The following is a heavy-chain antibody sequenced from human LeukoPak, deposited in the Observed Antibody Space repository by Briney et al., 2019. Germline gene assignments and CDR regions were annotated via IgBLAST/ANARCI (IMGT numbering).Heavy chain of an antibody. CDR2: INHSGST. J-gene: IGHJ4*02. CDR3: ASGLNFDY. CDR1: GFTFGDYA. Sequence: GSLRLSCTASGFTFGDYAMSWVRQAPGKGLEWIGEINHSGSTNYNPSLKSRVTISVDTSKNQFSLKLSSVTAADTAVYYCASGLNFDYWGQGTLVTVSS. V-gene: IGHV4-34*01.